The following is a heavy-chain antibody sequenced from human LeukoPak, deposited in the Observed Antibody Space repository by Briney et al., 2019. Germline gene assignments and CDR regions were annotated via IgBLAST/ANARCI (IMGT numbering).Heavy chain of an antibody. Sequence: GASVKVSCKASGYTFSSSGISWVRQAPGQGLEWVGWISAYNGNTDYAQKFQGRVTMTTDRPTSTGYMELRGLRSDDTAVYYCARDRSHGDAFDIWGQGTMVIVSS. CDR2: ISAYNGNT. J-gene: IGHJ3*02. CDR3: ARDRSHGDAFDI. V-gene: IGHV1-18*01. CDR1: GYTFSSSG.